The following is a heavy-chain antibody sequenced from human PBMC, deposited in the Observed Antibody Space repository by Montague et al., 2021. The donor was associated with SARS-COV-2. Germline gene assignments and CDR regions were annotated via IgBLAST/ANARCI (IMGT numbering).Heavy chain of an antibody. D-gene: IGHD6-19*01. V-gene: IGHV4-34*01. J-gene: IGHJ5*02. CDR3: ARSHWQWLVLSRGWFDP. CDR2: INHSGST. Sequence: SETLSLTCAVYGGSFSGYYWSWIRQPPGKGLEWIGEINHSGSTXXXPSXXXRVTISVDTSKNQFSLKLSSVTAADTAVYYCARSHWQWLVLSRGWFDPWDQGTLDTVSS. CDR1: GGSFSGYY.